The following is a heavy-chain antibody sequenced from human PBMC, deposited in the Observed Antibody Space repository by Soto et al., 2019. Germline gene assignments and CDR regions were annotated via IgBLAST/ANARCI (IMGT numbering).Heavy chain of an antibody. V-gene: IGHV3-21*01. CDR3: AILMSSDSMGYYCY. CDR1: GFTFSSYS. CDR2: ISSSSSYI. D-gene: IGHD3-22*01. Sequence: EVQLVESGGGLVKPGGSLRLSCAASGFTFSSYSMNWVRQAPGKGLEWVSSISSSSSYIYYADSVKGRFTMSRDNAKNSLYLQMNSLRAEDTAVYYCAILMSSDSMGYYCYWGQGTLVTVSS. J-gene: IGHJ4*02.